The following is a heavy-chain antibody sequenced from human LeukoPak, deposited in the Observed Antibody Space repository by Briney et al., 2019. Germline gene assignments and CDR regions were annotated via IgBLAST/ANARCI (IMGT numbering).Heavy chain of an antibody. CDR1: GFTFSSYA. Sequence: GGSLRLSCAASGFTFSSYAMSWVRQAPGKGLEWVSGISGSGGSTHYADSVEGRFTISRDNAKSSLYLQMNSLRAEDTAVYYCASLDVGYCSSTSCYRDYWGQGTLVTVSS. D-gene: IGHD2-2*01. CDR2: ISGSGGST. J-gene: IGHJ4*02. V-gene: IGHV3-23*01. CDR3: ASLDVGYCSSTSCYRDY.